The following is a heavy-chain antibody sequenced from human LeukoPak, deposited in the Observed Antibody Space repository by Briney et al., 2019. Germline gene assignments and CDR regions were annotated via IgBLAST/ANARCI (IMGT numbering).Heavy chain of an antibody. CDR2: IYPGDSDT. V-gene: IGHV5-51*01. D-gene: IGHD2-2*01. CDR3: ARQGRLVVPADIAAAGLYYYYYYYMDV. CDR1: GYSFTSYW. J-gene: IGHJ6*03. Sequence: GESLKISCKGSGYSFTSYWIGWVRQMPGKGLEWLGIIYPGDSDTRYSPSFQGQVTISADKSISTAYLQWSSLKASDTAMYYCARQGRLVVPADIAAAGLYYYYYYYMDVWGKGTTVTVSS.